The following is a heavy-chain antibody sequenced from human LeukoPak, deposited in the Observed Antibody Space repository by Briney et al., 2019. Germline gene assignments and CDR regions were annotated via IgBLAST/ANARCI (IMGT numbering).Heavy chain of an antibody. D-gene: IGHD6-6*01. V-gene: IGHV1-69*05. CDR3: ARLGSSSSGVDY. CDR2: IILIFGTA. J-gene: IGHJ4*02. CDR1: GGTFSSYA. Sequence: ASVKVSCKASGGTFSSYAISWVRQAPGQGLEWMGGIILIFGTANYAQKFQGRVTITTDESTSTAYMELSSLRSEDTAVYYCARLGSSSSGVDYWGQGTLVTVSS.